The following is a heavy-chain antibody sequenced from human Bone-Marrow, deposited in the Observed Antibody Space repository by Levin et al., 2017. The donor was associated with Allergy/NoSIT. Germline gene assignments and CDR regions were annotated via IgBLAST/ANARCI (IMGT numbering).Heavy chain of an antibody. D-gene: IGHD1-7*01. V-gene: IGHV1-2*06. CDR3: ARASASGTKFDY. CDR1: GYSFTGYY. CDR2: INPNSVDT. J-gene: IGHJ4*02. Sequence: ASVKVSCKPSGYSFTGYYLHWVRQAPGQGLEWMGRINPNSVDTDYAQNFQGRVTMTRDTSISSAYMELSSLRSDDTAVYYCARASASGTKFDYWGQGTLVTVSS.